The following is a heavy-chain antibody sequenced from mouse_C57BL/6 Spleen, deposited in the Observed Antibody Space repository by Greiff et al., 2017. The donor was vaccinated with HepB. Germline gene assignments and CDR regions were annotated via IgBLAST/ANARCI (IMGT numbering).Heavy chain of an antibody. Sequence: EVQLQQSGPVLVKPGPSVKISCKASGFTFTDYYMHWVKQSHGKSLEWIGLVYPYNGGTSYNQKFKGKATLTVDTSSSTAYMERNSLTSEDSAFYYCARSLLYSNYYAMDYWGQGTSVTVSS. CDR3: ARSLLYSNYYAMDY. CDR2: VYPYNGGT. V-gene: IGHV1-36*01. J-gene: IGHJ4*01. D-gene: IGHD2-5*01. CDR1: GFTFTDYY.